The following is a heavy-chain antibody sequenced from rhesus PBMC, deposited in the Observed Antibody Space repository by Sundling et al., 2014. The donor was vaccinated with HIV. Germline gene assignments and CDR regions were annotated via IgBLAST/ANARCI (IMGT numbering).Heavy chain of an antibody. J-gene: IGHJ1*01. V-gene: IGHV4-173*01. CDR2: ISGSGGGI. Sequence: QVQLQESGPGLVKPSETLSLTCAVSGGSIRDSYRWHWIRQPPGKGLEWIGRISGSGGGIDYNPSLKSRVTLSTDTPNNQFSLQLSSVTAADTAVYYCAREYCSGIYCLQYFEFWGQGALVTVSS. D-gene: IGHD2-27*01. CDR3: AREYCSGIYCLQYFEF. CDR1: GGSIRDSY.